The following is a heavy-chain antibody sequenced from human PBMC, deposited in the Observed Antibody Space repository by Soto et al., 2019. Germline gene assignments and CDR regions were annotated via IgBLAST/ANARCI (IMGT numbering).Heavy chain of an antibody. CDR1: GYSISSSNW. CDR2: ICYSGST. D-gene: IGHD1-26*01. V-gene: IGHV4-28*01. J-gene: IGHJ5*02. Sequence: PSETLSLTCAVSGYSISSSNWWGWIRQPPGKGLEWIGYICYSGSTYYNPSLKSRVTMSVDTSRNQFSLKLSSVTAVDTAVYYCARRNSWWFDPWGQGTLVTVSS. CDR3: ARRNSWWFDP.